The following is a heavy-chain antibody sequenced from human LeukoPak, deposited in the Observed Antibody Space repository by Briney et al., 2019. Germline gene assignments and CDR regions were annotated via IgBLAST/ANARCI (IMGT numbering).Heavy chain of an antibody. Sequence: ASVKVSCKASGYTFTSYDINWVRQATGQGLEWMGWMNPNSGNTGYAQKFQGRVTITRNTSISTAYMELSRLRSDDTAVYYCARDGDIVVVPAAIRGLDYWGQGTLVTVSS. J-gene: IGHJ4*02. D-gene: IGHD2-2*02. CDR1: GYTFTSYD. V-gene: IGHV1-8*03. CDR2: MNPNSGNT. CDR3: ARDGDIVVVPAAIRGLDY.